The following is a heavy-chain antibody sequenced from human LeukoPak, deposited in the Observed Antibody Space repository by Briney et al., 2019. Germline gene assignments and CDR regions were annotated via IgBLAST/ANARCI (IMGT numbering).Heavy chain of an antibody. CDR2: ISSSGSTI. Sequence: GGSLRLSCAASGFTFSSYEMNWVRQAPGKGLEWVSYISSSGSTIYYADSVKGRFTISRDNAKNSLYLQMNSLRAEDTAVYYCARLCGGDCYQVPHDAFDIWGQGTMVTVSS. V-gene: IGHV3-48*03. D-gene: IGHD2-21*02. CDR1: GFTFSSYE. J-gene: IGHJ3*02. CDR3: ARLCGGDCYQVPHDAFDI.